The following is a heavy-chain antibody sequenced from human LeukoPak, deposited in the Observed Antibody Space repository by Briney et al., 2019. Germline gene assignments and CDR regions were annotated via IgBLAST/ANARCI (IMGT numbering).Heavy chain of an antibody. Sequence: SQTLSLTCTVSGGSISSGSYYWRWIRQPAGKGLEWIGRIYTSGSTNYNPSLKSRVTISVDTSKNQFSLKLSSVTAADTAVYYCARGGYSYGYEGYGDYFDYWGQGTLVTVSS. CDR2: IYTSGST. J-gene: IGHJ4*02. D-gene: IGHD5-18*01. CDR3: ARGGYSYGYEGYGDYFDY. V-gene: IGHV4-61*02. CDR1: GGSISSGSYY.